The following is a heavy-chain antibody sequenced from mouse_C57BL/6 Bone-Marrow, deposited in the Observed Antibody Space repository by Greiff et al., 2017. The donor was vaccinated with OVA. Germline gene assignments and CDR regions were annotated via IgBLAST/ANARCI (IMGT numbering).Heavy chain of an antibody. D-gene: IGHD1-1*01. Sequence: VQLQQSGPELVKPGASVKISCKASGYSFTGYYMHWVKQSSEKSLEWIGEINPSTGGTSYNQKFKGKATLTVDKSSSTAYMQLKSLISEDSAVYYCARHDPSGSFDYWGQGTTLTVSS. CDR1: GYSFTGYY. V-gene: IGHV1-43*01. J-gene: IGHJ2*01. CDR3: ARHDPSGSFDY. CDR2: INPSTGGT.